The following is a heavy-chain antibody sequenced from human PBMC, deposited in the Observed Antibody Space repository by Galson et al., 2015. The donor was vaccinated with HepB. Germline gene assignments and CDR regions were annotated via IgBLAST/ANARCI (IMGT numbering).Heavy chain of an antibody. CDR2: VAYHGGND. J-gene: IGHJ5*02. D-gene: IGHD2-2*01. V-gene: IGHV3-30-3*01. CDR1: GFTFDNYA. CDR3: AREFGIVPAALGLKNWFDP. Sequence: SLRLSCAASGFTFDNYAMHWIRQAPGEGLEWVAVVAYHGGNDHYADSVRGRFTMSRDNSKNTVYLQMNNRTTADTAVYYCAREFGIVPAALGLKNWFDPWGQGTRVTVSS.